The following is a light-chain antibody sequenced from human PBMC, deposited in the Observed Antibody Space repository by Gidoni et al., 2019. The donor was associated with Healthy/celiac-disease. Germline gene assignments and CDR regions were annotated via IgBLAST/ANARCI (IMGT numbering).Light chain of an antibody. V-gene: IGLV2-11*01. Sequence: QSALTQPRAVSGSPGQSVTISCTGTSIDVGGYNYVSWYQQHPGKAPKLMIYDVSKMPSGVPDRFSGSKSGNTASLTISGLQAEDEADYYCCSYAGSYLWVFGGGTKLTVL. J-gene: IGLJ3*02. CDR3: CSYAGSYLWV. CDR1: SIDVGGYNY. CDR2: DVS.